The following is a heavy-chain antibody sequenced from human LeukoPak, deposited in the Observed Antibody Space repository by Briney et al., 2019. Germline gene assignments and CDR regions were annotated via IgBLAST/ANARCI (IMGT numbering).Heavy chain of an antibody. J-gene: IGHJ6*02. CDR1: GFIVSSNY. V-gene: IGHV3-53*01. CDR2: IYSGGST. CDR3: ARGQSGTPHYYYGMDV. D-gene: IGHD3-10*01. Sequence: PGGSLRLSCAASGFIVSSNYMSWVRQAPGMGLEWVSIIYSGGSTYYADSVKGRFTVSSDNSKNTLSLQMNSLRAEDTAVYYCARGQSGTPHYYYGMDVWGQGTTVTVSS.